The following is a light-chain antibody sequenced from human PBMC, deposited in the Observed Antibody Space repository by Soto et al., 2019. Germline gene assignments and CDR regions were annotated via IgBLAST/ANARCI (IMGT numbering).Light chain of an antibody. J-gene: IGKJ4*01. CDR1: QTINTW. CDR2: EAS. Sequence: IQMTQSPSTLSASVGDRVTITCRASQTINTWVAWYQQRPGKAPKLLIYEASSLEPGVPSRFGGSGSGTDFTLTISSLQPDDFATYYCQQYEIYPLTFGGGTQVK. CDR3: QQYEIYPLT. V-gene: IGKV1-5*03.